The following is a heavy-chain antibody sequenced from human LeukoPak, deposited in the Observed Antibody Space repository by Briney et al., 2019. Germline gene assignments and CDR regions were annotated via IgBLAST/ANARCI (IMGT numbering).Heavy chain of an antibody. Sequence: GGSLRLSCAASGLTFSDYYMSWIRQAPGRGLEWISYISSSGTWIRYADSVKGRFTVSRDNAKNSLYLQMNSLRAEDTAVYYCAREVVVPVSDAFDIWGQGTMVTVSS. CDR2: ISSSGTWI. J-gene: IGHJ3*02. V-gene: IGHV3-11*04. CDR3: AREVVVPVSDAFDI. D-gene: IGHD3-22*01. CDR1: GLTFSDYY.